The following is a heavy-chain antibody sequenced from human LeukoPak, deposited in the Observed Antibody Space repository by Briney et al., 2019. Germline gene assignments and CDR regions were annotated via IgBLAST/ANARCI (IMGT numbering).Heavy chain of an antibody. Sequence: GGSLRLSCAASGFTFSSYEMNWVRQAPGKGLEWVSYISSSGSTIYYADSVKGRFTISRDNAKNSLYLQMNSLRAEDTAVYYCAREGDYGSGSTFDYWGQGTLVTVSS. CDR1: GFTFSSYE. D-gene: IGHD3-10*01. CDR2: ISSSGSTI. V-gene: IGHV3-48*03. J-gene: IGHJ4*02. CDR3: AREGDYGSGSTFDY.